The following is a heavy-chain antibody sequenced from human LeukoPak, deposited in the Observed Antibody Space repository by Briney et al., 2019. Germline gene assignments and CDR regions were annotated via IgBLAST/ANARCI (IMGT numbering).Heavy chain of an antibody. CDR2: IYYSGST. CDR1: GGSISSYY. CDR3: ASRLYSSGWY. J-gene: IGHJ4*02. D-gene: IGHD6-19*01. V-gene: IGHV4-59*01. Sequence: SETLSLTCTVSGGSISSYYWSWIRQPPGKGLEWIGYIYYSGSTNYNPSLKSRVTISVDTSKNQFSLKLSSVTAADTAVYYCASRLYSSGWYWGQGTLVTVSS.